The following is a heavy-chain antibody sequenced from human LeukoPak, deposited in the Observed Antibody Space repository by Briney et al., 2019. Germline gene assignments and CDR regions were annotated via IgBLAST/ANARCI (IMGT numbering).Heavy chain of an antibody. V-gene: IGHV3-23*01. J-gene: IGHJ6*03. CDR2: VRVDGHTT. D-gene: IGHD4-17*01. Sequence: GGTLTLSCAASGFTFSNYGMSWVRQVPGKGLEWVSSVRVDGHTTFYADSVKGRFTISRDNSKNTLYLQMNSLRAEDTAVYYCVTAPYGDYYYYMDVWGKGTTVTISS. CDR3: VTAPYGDYYYYMDV. CDR1: GFTFSNYG.